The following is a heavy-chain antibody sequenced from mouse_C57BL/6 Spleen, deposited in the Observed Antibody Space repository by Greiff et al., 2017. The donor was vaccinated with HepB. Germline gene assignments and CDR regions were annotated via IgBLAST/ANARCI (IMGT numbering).Heavy chain of an antibody. CDR2: IDPSDSET. CDR1: GYTFTSYW. V-gene: IGHV1-52*01. CDR3: ARDWRVTTLFDY. D-gene: IGHD2-2*01. Sequence: VQLQQSGAELVRPGSSVKLSCKASGYTFTSYWMHWVKQRPIQGLEWIGNIDPSDSETHYNQKFKDKATLTVDKSSSTAYMQLSSLTSEDSAVYYCARDWRVTTLFDYWGQGTTLTVSS. J-gene: IGHJ2*01.